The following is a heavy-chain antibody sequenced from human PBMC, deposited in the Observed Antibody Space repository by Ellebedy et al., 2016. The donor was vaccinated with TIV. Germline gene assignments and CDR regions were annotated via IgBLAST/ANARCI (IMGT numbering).Heavy chain of an antibody. CDR2: ISYDGSNK. Sequence: PGGSLRLSCAASGFTFSSYGMHWVRQAPGKGLEWVAVISYDGSNKYYADSVKGRFTISRDNSKNTLYLQMNSLRAEDTAVYYCARDSHDGFLEWSLNAFDIWGQGTMVTVSS. D-gene: IGHD3-3*01. CDR3: ARDSHDGFLEWSLNAFDI. V-gene: IGHV3-30*03. J-gene: IGHJ3*02. CDR1: GFTFSSYG.